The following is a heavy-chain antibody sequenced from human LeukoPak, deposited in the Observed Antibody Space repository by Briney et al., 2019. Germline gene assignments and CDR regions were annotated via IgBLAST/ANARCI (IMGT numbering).Heavy chain of an antibody. D-gene: IGHD3-22*01. J-gene: IGHJ4*02. CDR2: ISSSGSTI. CDR3: AREWGSYYYDSSGCFY. V-gene: IGHV3-11*01. CDR1: GFTFSDYY. Sequence: GGSLRLSCAASGFTFSDYYMSWIRQAPGKGLEWVSYISSSGSTIYYADSVKGRFTISRDNAKNSLYLQMNSLRAEDTAVYYCAREWGSYYYDSSGCFYWGQGTLVTVSS.